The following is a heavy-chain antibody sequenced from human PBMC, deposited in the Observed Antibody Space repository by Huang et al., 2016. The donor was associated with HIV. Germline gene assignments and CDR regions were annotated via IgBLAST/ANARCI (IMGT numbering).Heavy chain of an antibody. D-gene: IGHD3-16*01. J-gene: IGHJ5*02. CDR3: AREIMISFGGPFDP. CDR2: IKPGGMT. CDR1: GGSFSGYY. V-gene: IGHV4-34*01. Sequence: QVHLQQWGAGLLKPSETLYLTCAVYGGSFSGYYWTWIRKAPGKGLEWIGQIKPGGMTNDNPSLESRVTMSVDPSKKQFSLKLSSVSVADSAVYYCAREIMISFGGPFDPWGQGTLVIVSS.